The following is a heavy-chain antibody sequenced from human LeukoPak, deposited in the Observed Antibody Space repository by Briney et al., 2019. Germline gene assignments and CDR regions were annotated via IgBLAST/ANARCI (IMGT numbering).Heavy chain of an antibody. CDR2: IYYSGST. CDR3: ARRRPAAGEVDY. V-gene: IGHV4-39*07. J-gene: IGHJ4*02. D-gene: IGHD6-13*01. CDR1: GGSMSSSSYY. Sequence: SETLSLTCTVSGGSMSSSSYYWGWIRQPPGKGLEWIGSIYYSGSTYYNPSLKSRVTISVDTSKNQFSLKLSSVTAADTAVYYCARRRPAAGEVDYWGQGTLVTVSS.